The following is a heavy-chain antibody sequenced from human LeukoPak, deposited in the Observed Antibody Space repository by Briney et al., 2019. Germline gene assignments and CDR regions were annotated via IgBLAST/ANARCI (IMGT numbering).Heavy chain of an antibody. D-gene: IGHD6-19*01. J-gene: IGHJ4*02. Sequence: GGSLRLSCAASEFSVGSNYMTWVRQAPGKGLEWVSLIYSGGSTYYADSVKGRFTISRDNSKNTLYLQMNSLRVEDTAVYYCTSGRQWLAFDYWGQGTLVTVSS. CDR3: TSGRQWLAFDY. CDR2: IYSGGST. CDR1: EFSVGSNY. V-gene: IGHV3-66*01.